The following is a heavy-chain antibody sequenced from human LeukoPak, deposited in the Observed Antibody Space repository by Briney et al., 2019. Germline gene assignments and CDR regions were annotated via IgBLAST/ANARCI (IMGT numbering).Heavy chain of an antibody. CDR3: ARDSVGATLNYDAFDI. D-gene: IGHD1-26*01. Sequence: ASVKVSCKASGYTFTSYDISWVRQAPGQGLEWMGWISAYNGNTNYAQKLQGRVTMTTDTSTSTAYMELRSLRSDDTAVYYCARDSVGATLNYDAFDIWGQGTMVTVSS. CDR2: ISAYNGNT. V-gene: IGHV1-18*01. CDR1: GYTFTSYD. J-gene: IGHJ3*02.